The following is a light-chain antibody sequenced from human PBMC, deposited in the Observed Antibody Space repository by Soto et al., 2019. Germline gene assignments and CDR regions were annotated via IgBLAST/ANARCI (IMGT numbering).Light chain of an antibody. Sequence: DIVMTQSPDSLAVSLGERATINCKSSQSVLYSSNNNNYLAWYQQKPGQPPKLLIYCASTRESGVPDRFSGSGSERDFALTSSSLQAEDAAIYYCQQYYTNRPWTFGQGTKVEIK. CDR1: QSVLYSSNNNNY. CDR2: CAS. CDR3: QQYYTNRPWT. V-gene: IGKV4-1*01. J-gene: IGKJ1*01.